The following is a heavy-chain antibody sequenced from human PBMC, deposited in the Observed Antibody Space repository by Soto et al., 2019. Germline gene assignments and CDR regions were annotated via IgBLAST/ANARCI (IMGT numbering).Heavy chain of an antibody. CDR1: GGNFSSYA. J-gene: IGHJ4*02. CDR2: LIPIFGTA. Sequence: QVQLVQSGAEVKKPGSSVKVSCKASGGNFSSYAISWVRQAPGQGLEWMGGLIPIFGTANYAQKFQGRVTITADESTSTAYMDRRSLRSEDTAVYYCARDSGWELLRGYFDYCGQGTLVTVSS. CDR3: ARDSGWELLRGYFDY. D-gene: IGHD1-26*01. V-gene: IGHV1-69*01.